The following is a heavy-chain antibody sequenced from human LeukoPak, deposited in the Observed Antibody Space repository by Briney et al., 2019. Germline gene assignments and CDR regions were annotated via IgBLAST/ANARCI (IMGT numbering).Heavy chain of an antibody. CDR2: MNPNSGNT. CDR3: ARVIPPLYGDYVVAWFDP. V-gene: IGHV1-8*01. D-gene: IGHD4-17*01. Sequence: ASVKVSCKASGYTFTSYDINWVRQATGQGLEWMGWMNPNSGNTGYAQKFQGRVTMTRNTSISTAYMELSSLRSEDTAVYYCARVIPPLYGDYVVAWFDPWGQGTLVTVSS. CDR1: GYTFTSYD. J-gene: IGHJ5*02.